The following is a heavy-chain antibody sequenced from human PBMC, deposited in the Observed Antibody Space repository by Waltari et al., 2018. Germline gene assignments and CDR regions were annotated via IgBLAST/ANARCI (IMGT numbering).Heavy chain of an antibody. CDR3: AREGSGYCSGGSCYSFDY. V-gene: IGHV4-34*01. CDR1: GGSFSGYY. Sequence: QVQLQQWGAGLLKPSETLSLTCAVYGGSFSGYYWSWIRQPPGKGLEWIGEINHSGSTNYNPSLKSRVTISVDTSKNQFSLQLSSVTAADTAVYYCAREGSGYCSGGSCYSFDYWGQGTLVTVSS. CDR2: INHSGST. D-gene: IGHD2-15*01. J-gene: IGHJ4*02.